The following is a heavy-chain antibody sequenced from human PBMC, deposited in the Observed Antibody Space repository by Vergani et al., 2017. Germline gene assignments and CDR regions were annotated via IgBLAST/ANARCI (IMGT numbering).Heavy chain of an antibody. J-gene: IGHJ5*01. CDR2: MFHTGEA. CDR1: GYSISRGFY. Sequence: QIQLQESGPGLVKPSETLSLTCSVSGYSISRGFYWAWIRQTPEKGLEWIGGMFHTGEASNSTSLQSRVAFSMATSKNHFSLPLTSVTAADTAVYFCGVIMVRSPRPDNWFDSWGRGTLVTVSS. CDR3: GVIMVRSPRPDNWFDS. D-gene: IGHD3-10*01. V-gene: IGHV4-38-2*02.